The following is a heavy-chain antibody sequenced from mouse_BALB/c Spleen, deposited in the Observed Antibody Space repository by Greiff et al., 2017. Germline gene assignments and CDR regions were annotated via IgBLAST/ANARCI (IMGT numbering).Heavy chain of an antibody. Sequence: VKLQESGAELARPGASVKLSCKASGYTFTSYWMQWVKQRPGQGLEWIGAIYPGDGDTRYTQKFKGKATLTADKSSSTAYMQLSSLASEDSAVYYCARKGYYGSSYGFDYWGQGTTLTVSS. CDR3: ARKGYYGSSYGFDY. CDR1: GYTFTSYW. J-gene: IGHJ2*01. CDR2: IYPGDGDT. D-gene: IGHD1-1*01. V-gene: IGHV1-87*01.